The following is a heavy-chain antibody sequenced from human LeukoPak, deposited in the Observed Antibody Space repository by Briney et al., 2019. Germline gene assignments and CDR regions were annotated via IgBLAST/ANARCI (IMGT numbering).Heavy chain of an antibody. CDR2: IYYSGST. J-gene: IGHJ4*02. CDR1: GGSISSYY. CDR3: ARRRRDGYNSGYYFDY. Sequence: PSGTLSLTCTVSGGSISSYYWSWIRQPPGKGLEWIGYIYYSGSTNYNPSLKSRVTISVDTSKNQFSLKLSSVTAADTAVYYCARRRRDGYNSGYYFDYWGQGTLVTVSS. D-gene: IGHD5-24*01. V-gene: IGHV4-59*08.